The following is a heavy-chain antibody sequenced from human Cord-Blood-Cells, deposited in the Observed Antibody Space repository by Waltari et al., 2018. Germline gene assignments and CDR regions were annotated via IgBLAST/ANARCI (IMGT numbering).Heavy chain of an antibody. CDR2: ISSSGSTI. J-gene: IGHJ4*02. CDR1: GFTLCSYE. V-gene: IGHV3-48*03. D-gene: IGHD4-17*01. CDR3: ARDRGDYDY. Sequence: EVQLVASGGGLVQPGGSLRLSCAASGFTLCSYEMNWVRQAPGKGLEWVSYISSSGSTIYYADSVKGRFTISRDNAKNSLYLQMNSLRAEDTAVYYCARDRGDYDYWGQGTLVTVSS.